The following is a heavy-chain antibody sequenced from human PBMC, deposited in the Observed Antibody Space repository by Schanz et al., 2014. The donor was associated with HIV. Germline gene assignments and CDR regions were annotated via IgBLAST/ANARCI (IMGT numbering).Heavy chain of an antibody. CDR2: IDHTGNT. Sequence: VQLVESGGGLVKPGGSLRLSCAASGFTFSDYYMSWIRQAPGKGLEWVSLIDHTGNTYYADSVKGRFTIFTDISDNTVHAQITSLRADDTAVYYCVRDRVGASARYVAFDIWGHGTMVTVSS. D-gene: IGHD1-26*01. V-gene: IGHV3-66*01. CDR1: GFTFSDYY. CDR3: VRDRVGASARYVAFDI. J-gene: IGHJ3*02.